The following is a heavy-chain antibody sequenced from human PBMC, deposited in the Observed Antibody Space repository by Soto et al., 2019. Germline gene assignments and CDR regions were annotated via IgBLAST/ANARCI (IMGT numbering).Heavy chain of an antibody. D-gene: IGHD3-10*01. CDR2: ISYDGSNK. Sequence: PGGSLRLSCAASGFTFSSCAMHWVRQAPGKGLEWVAVISYDGSNKYYADSVKGRFTISRDNSKNTLYLQMNSLRAEDTAVYYCARDDETDYYGSGTTKFDYWGQGTLVTVSS. V-gene: IGHV3-30-3*01. CDR3: ARDDETDYYGSGTTKFDY. CDR1: GFTFSSCA. J-gene: IGHJ4*02.